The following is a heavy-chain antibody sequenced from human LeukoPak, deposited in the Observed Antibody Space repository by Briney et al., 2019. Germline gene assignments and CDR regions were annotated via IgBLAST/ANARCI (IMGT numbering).Heavy chain of an antibody. Sequence: GGSLRLSCAASGFTLICCGMHWVRQAPGKGLEWVAFIRYDGSTKYYADSVKGRFTISRDNSKNTLYLQMNSLRAEGTAVYYCAKDSSGYGGYYGFDYWGQGTLVTVSS. CDR2: IRYDGSTK. CDR3: AKDSSGYGGYYGFDY. CDR1: GFTLICCG. V-gene: IGHV3-30*02. D-gene: IGHD3-22*01. J-gene: IGHJ4*02.